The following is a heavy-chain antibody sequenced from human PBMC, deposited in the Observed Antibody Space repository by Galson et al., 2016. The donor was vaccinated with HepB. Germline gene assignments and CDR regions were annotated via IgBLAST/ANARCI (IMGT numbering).Heavy chain of an antibody. CDR2: IYYSGST. Sequence: TLSLTCTVSGGSISSGDYYWSWIRQSPGKGLEWIGYIYYSGSTYYNPSLKSRVSVSVDTSKNQFSLNLSSVTAADTAVYYCSRDEGWGSGHGALDIWGQGTMVIVSS. J-gene: IGHJ3*02. D-gene: IGHD5-12*01. CDR3: SRDEGWGSGHGALDI. CDR1: GGSISSGDYY. V-gene: IGHV4-30-4*01.